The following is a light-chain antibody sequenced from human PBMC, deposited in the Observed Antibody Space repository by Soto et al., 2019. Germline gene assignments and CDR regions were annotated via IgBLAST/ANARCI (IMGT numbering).Light chain of an antibody. CDR1: SSNIGSTT. CDR2: SNN. Sequence: QSARTHPGSESRTPGQRVTISSSGSSSNIGSTTVNGYQQLPGTAPKLLIYSNNQRPSGVPDRISGSKSDTSASLDISGLQSEDEADYHCAAWDDRLTAYVFGTGTKVTAL. J-gene: IGLJ1*01. V-gene: IGLV1-44*01. CDR3: AAWDDRLTAYV.